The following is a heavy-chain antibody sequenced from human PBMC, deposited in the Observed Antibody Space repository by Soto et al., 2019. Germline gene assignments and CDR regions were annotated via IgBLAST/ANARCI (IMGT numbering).Heavy chain of an antibody. J-gene: IGHJ4*02. V-gene: IGHV1-69*02. CDR2: IIPILGIA. CDR3: ARASYLPPYEVAGPQYYFDY. CDR1: GGTFSSYT. Sequence: ASVKVSCKASGGTFSSYTISWVRQAPGQGLEWMGRIIPILGIANYAQKFQGRVTITADKSTSTAYMELSSLRSEDTAVYYCARASYLPPYEVAGPQYYFDYWGQGTLVTVSS. D-gene: IGHD6-19*01.